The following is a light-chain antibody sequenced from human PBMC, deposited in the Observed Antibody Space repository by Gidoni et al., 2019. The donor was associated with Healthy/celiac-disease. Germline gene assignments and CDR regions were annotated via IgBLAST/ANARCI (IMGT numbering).Light chain of an antibody. CDR1: QSVSSY. CDR2: DAS. Sequence: EIVLPQSPATLSLSPGERATLPCRASQSVSSYLAWYQQKPGQAPRLLIHDASNRATGIPAGFSGSGSGTDFTLTISSREPEDFAVYYCQQRSNWTPWTFGQXTKVEIK. J-gene: IGKJ1*01. V-gene: IGKV3-11*01. CDR3: QQRSNWTPWT.